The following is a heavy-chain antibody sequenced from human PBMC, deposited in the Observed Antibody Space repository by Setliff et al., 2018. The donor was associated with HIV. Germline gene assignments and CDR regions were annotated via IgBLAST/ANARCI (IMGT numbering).Heavy chain of an antibody. CDR1: GGTFSSYA. CDR3: ARGGVYYYDSSGWSMDY. D-gene: IGHD3-22*01. Sequence: SVKVSCKASGGTFSSYAISWVRQAPGQGLDWMGGIIPVFGTTNYAQKFQGRVTITEDESTSTAYMELSSLRSEDTAVYYCARGGVYYYDSSGWSMDYWGQGTLVTVSS. V-gene: IGHV1-69*13. CDR2: IIPVFGTT. J-gene: IGHJ4*02.